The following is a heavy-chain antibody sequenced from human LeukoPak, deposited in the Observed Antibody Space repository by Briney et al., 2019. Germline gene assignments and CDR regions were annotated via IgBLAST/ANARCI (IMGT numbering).Heavy chain of an antibody. V-gene: IGHV3-23*01. CDR3: ARRPYCSSTSCYTWYFDL. CDR1: GFTFSDYA. J-gene: IGHJ2*01. D-gene: IGHD2-2*02. Sequence: GGSLRLSCAASGFTFSDYAISWVRQAPGKGLEWVSGISRSGGRTYYVDSVKGRFTISRDNSKNTLYLQMNSLRAEDTAVYYCARRPYCSSTSCYTWYFDLWGRGTLVTVSS. CDR2: ISRSGGRT.